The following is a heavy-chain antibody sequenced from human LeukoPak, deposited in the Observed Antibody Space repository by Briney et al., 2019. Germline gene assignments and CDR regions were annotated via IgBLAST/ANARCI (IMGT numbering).Heavy chain of an antibody. J-gene: IGHJ4*02. V-gene: IGHV1-69*05. CDR1: GGTFSSYA. D-gene: IGHD3-22*01. CDR3: ARDRGYYDSSGYAYY. Sequence: ASVKVSCKASGGTFSSYAISWVRQAPGQGLEWMGGIIPIFGTANYAQKLQGRVTMTTDTSTSTAYMELRSLRSDDTAVYYCARDRGYYDSSGYAYYRGQGTLVTVSS. CDR2: IIPIFGTA.